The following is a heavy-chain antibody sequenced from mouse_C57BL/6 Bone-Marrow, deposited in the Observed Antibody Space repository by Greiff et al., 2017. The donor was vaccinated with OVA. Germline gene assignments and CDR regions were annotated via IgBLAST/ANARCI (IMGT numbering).Heavy chain of an antibody. D-gene: IGHD1-1*01. J-gene: IGHJ4*01. V-gene: IGHV1-7*01. CDR3: ARYYCGSSNYYAMDY. CDR2: INPSSGYT. CDR1: GYTFTSYW. Sequence: VQLQQSGAELVKPGASVKLSCKASGYTFTSYWMHWVNQRPGQGLEWIGYINPSSGYTKYNQKFKDKATLTADKSSSTAYMQLSSLTYEDSAVYYCARYYCGSSNYYAMDYWGQGTSVTVSS.